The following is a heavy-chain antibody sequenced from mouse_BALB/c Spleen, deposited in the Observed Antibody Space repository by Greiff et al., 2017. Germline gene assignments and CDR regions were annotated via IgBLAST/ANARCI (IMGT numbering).Heavy chain of an antibody. V-gene: IGHV1-80*01. J-gene: IGHJ2*01. CDR1: GYAFSSYW. Sequence: VQRVESGAELVRPGSSVKISCKASGYAFSSYWMNWVKQRPGQGLAWIGQIYPGDGDTNYNGKFKGKATLTADKSSSTAYMQLSSLTSEDSAVYFCARPYGYVFDYWGQGTTLTVSS. CDR3: ARPYGYVFDY. D-gene: IGHD2-2*01. CDR2: IYPGDGDT.